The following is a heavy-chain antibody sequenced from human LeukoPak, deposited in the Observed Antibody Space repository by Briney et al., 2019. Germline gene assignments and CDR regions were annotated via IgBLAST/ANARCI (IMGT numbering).Heavy chain of an antibody. CDR2: ISGSGGST. CDR3: AKDARGDYYAEYFQH. CDR1: GFTFSSYA. J-gene: IGHJ1*01. V-gene: IGHV3-23*01. Sequence: GGCVRLSCAASGFTFSSYAMSWVRPAPGKGLEWVSAISGSGGSTYYADSVKGRLTFSRDNSKNTLYLQMNSLRAEDTAVYYCAKDARGDYYAEYFQHWGQGTLVTVSS. D-gene: IGHD3-22*01.